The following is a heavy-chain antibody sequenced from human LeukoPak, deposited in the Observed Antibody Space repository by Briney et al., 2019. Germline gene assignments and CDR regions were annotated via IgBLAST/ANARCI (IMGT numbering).Heavy chain of an antibody. D-gene: IGHD3-3*01. CDR1: GFTFSSYA. Sequence: PGRSLRLSCAASGFTFSSYAMHWVRQAPGKGLEGVAVISYGGDNKYYADSVKGRFTISRDNSKNTLYLQMNSLRAEDTAVYYCARDFEAHDLRPIGYWGQGTLVTVSS. CDR3: ARDFEAHDLRPIGY. J-gene: IGHJ4*02. CDR2: ISYGGDNK. V-gene: IGHV3-30*01.